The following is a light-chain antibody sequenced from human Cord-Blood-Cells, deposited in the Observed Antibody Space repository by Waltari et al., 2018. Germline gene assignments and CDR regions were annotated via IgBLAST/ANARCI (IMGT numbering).Light chain of an antibody. J-gene: IGKJ1*01. CDR2: DAS. Sequence: DIQITQSPSPLSSSAGASVTITCQASQDISNYLNWYQQKPGKAPKLLIYDASNLETGVPSRFSGSGSGTDFTFTISSLQPEDIATYYCQQYDNLLWTFGQGTKVEIK. CDR3: QQYDNLLWT. CDR1: QDISNY. V-gene: IGKV1-33*01.